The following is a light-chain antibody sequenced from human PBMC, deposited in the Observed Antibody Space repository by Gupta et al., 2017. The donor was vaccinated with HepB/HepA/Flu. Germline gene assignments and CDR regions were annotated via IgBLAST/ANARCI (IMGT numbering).Light chain of an antibody. V-gene: IGLV1-51*01. CDR3: GAWDDSLSAGV. Sequence: QSVLTQPPSVSAAPGQKVTISCSGSRSNIGSNYVAWFQPLPGTAPKLLIYDNTKRPSGIPDRFSGSKSGTSATLGITGLQTGDEADYYCGAWDDSLSAGVFGGGTKLTVL. J-gene: IGLJ3*02. CDR1: RSNIGSNY. CDR2: DNT.